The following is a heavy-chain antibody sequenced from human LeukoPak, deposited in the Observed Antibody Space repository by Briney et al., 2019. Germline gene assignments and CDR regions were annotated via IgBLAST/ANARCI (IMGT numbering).Heavy chain of an antibody. D-gene: IGHD2-2*01. CDR3: AIEGDSTSCYVN. J-gene: IGHJ4*02. CDR1: GGTISSYA. CDR2: IIPIFGTA. V-gene: IGHV1-69*06. Sequence: GASVKVSCKASGGTISSYAISWVRQAPGQGLEWMGGIIPIFGTANYAQKFQGRVTITADKSTSTAYMELSSLRSEDAAVYYCAIEGDSTSCYVNWGQGTLVTVSS.